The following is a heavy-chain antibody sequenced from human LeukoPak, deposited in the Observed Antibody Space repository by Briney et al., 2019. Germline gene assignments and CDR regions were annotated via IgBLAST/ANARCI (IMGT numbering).Heavy chain of an antibody. CDR3: ARAVLKGSSWPHGYFDL. J-gene: IGHJ2*01. Sequence: PGGSLRLSCAASGFTVSSNYMSWVRQAPGKGLEWVSVIYSGGSTYYADSVKGRFTISRDNSKNTLYLQMNSLRAEDTAVYYCARAVLKGSSWPHGYFDLWGRGTLVTVSS. CDR2: IYSGGST. V-gene: IGHV3-53*01. D-gene: IGHD6-13*01. CDR1: GFTVSSNY.